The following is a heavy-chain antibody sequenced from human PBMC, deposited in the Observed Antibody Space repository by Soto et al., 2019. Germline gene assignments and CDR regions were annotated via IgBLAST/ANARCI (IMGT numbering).Heavy chain of an antibody. Sequence: ASVKVSCKASGYTFTNSGISWVRQAPGQGLEWMGWISTDNGNTNYAQHLQGRVSMTTDTSTSTAYMELRSPRSDDTAVYYCARGPYDSIDPRGYWGQGTLVNVSS. CDR3: ARGPYDSIDPRGY. V-gene: IGHV1-18*01. D-gene: IGHD3-22*01. CDR2: ISTDNGNT. CDR1: GYTFTNSG. J-gene: IGHJ4*02.